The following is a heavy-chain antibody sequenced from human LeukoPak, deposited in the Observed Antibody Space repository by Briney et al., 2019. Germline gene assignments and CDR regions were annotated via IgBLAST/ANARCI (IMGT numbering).Heavy chain of an antibody. D-gene: IGHD2-15*01. Sequence: SETLSLTCTVSGGSISSYYWSWIRQPPGKGLEWIGYIHYSGSTNYNPSLKSRATMSVDTSKNQFPLRLSSVTAADTAVYYCARRYCSTGSCYSGFDYWGQGTLVTVSS. CDR1: GGSISSYY. V-gene: IGHV4-59*08. CDR3: ARRYCSTGSCYSGFDY. CDR2: IHYSGST. J-gene: IGHJ4*02.